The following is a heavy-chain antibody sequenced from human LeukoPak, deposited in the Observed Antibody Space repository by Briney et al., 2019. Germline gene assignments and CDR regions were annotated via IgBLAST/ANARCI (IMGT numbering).Heavy chain of an antibody. CDR2: FYDTRSP. CDR3: ARGRGSLTY. Sequence: SESLSLTCTVSGGSISLYYWSWIRQPPGKGLEWIGYFYDTRSPKYNPSLERRVTISVDMSRNQFSLNLTSVTAADTAVYYCARGRGSLTYWGQGTLATVSS. J-gene: IGHJ4*02. CDR1: GGSISLYY. D-gene: IGHD3-10*01. V-gene: IGHV4-59*01.